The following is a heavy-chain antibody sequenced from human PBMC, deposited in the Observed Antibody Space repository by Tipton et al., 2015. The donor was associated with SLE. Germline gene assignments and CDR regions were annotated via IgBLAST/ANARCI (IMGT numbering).Heavy chain of an antibody. CDR1: GFTFSGYE. D-gene: IGHD6-6*01. J-gene: IGHJ6*03. V-gene: IGHV3-48*03. Sequence: SLRLSCAASGFTFSGYEMNWVRQAPGKGLEWISYISRSDTTMYYTDSVKGRFTISRDNTKNALYLQVNTLRAEDTAVYYCARQHSSSHYSYYYYMDVWGKGTTVTVSS. CDR2: ISRSDTTM. CDR3: ARQHSSSHYSYYYYMDV.